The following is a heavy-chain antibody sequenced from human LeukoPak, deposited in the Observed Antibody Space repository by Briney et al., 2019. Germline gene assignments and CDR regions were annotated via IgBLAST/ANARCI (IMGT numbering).Heavy chain of an antibody. CDR2: ISSSGSTI. Sequence: PGGSLRLSCAASGFTFSDYYMSWIRQAPGKGLEWVSYISSSGSTIYYADSVKGRFTISRNNAKNSLYLQMNSLRAEDTAVYYCARDWHYYYYYMDVWGKGTTVTVSS. CDR3: ARDWHYYYYYMDV. CDR1: GFTFSDYY. V-gene: IGHV3-11*01. J-gene: IGHJ6*03.